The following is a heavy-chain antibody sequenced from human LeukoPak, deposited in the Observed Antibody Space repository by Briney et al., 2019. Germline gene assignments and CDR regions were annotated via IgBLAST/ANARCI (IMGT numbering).Heavy chain of an antibody. D-gene: IGHD1-1*01. CDR2: IKSKTDGGTT. CDR1: GFSFSNAR. Sequence: GGSLRLSCAASGFSFSNARTSSVRQAPGKGLEWVGRIKSKTDGGTTDYAAPVKGRFTISRDDSKNTLYLQMNSLKTEDTAVYHCTTPPIWNDHAYEIWSQGTMVTVSS. CDR3: TTPPIWNDHAYEI. V-gene: IGHV3-15*01. J-gene: IGHJ3*02.